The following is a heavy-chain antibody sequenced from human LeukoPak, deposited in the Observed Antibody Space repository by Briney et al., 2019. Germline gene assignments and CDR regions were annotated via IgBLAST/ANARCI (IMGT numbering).Heavy chain of an antibody. CDR1: GYTFTGYY. CDR3: ARKMATASYYYYGMDV. D-gene: IGHD5-24*01. J-gene: IGHJ6*02. V-gene: IGHV1-2*02. Sequence: ASVKVSCKASGYTFTGYYMHWVRQAPGQGLEWMGWINPNSGGTNYAQKFQGRVAMTRDTSISTAYMELSRLRSDDTAVYYCARKMATASYYYYGMDVWGQGTTVTVSS. CDR2: INPNSGGT.